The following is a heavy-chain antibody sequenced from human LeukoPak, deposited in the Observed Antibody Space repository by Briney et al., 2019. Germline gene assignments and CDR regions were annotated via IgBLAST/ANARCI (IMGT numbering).Heavy chain of an antibody. CDR2: IYPGDSDT. Sequence: PGESLKISCKGSGYSFTTYWIGWVRQMPGKGLEWMGIIYPGDSDTRYSPSFQGQVTISADKSISTAYLQWSSLKASDTAMYYCARGNYGGYYYYYYMDVWGKGTTVTISS. D-gene: IGHD4-23*01. CDR3: ARGNYGGYYYYYYMDV. CDR1: GYSFTTYW. V-gene: IGHV5-51*01. J-gene: IGHJ6*03.